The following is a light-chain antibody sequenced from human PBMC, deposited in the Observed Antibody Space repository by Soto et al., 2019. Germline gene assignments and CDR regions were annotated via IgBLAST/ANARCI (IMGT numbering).Light chain of an antibody. V-gene: IGKV1-5*01. J-gene: IGKJ1*01. CDR3: QQYHSYWT. CDR1: QNIRSR. CDR2: DAS. Sequence: DIQMTQSPSSLFASVGDRVTITCRASQNIRSRLAWFQQKPGNAPKLLIYDASSLESGVPQRLSGSGSGTEFTLTISSMQTDDFSTYYCQQYHSYWTFGQGTKVDIK.